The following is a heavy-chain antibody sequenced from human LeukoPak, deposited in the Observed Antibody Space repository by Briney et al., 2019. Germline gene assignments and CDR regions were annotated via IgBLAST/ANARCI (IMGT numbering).Heavy chain of an antibody. Sequence: SETLPLTCTVSGYSISTGYYWDWIRQPPGKGLEWIGTFYHGGSTYYNPSLKSRVTISVDTSKNQFSLKLSSVTAADTAVYYCARDPLYSSSTYYFDYWGQGTLVTVSS. CDR3: ARDPLYSSSTYYFDY. J-gene: IGHJ4*02. CDR2: FYHGGST. V-gene: IGHV4-38-2*02. CDR1: GYSISTGYY. D-gene: IGHD6-13*01.